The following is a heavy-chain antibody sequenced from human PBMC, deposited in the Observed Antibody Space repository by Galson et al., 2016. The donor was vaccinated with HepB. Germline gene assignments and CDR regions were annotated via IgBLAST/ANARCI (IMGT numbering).Heavy chain of an antibody. V-gene: IGHV1-69*13. J-gene: IGHJ1*01. Sequence: SVKVSCKASGGTFRSYALNWVRQAPGQGLEWMGGIMPIFGIANYAQRFQGRVTVTADGSTSTASMELSSLRSEDTAVYYCARTSGEGYCSGGSCYSSFQHWGQGTLLTVSS. CDR3: ARTSGEGYCSGGSCYSSFQH. CDR1: GGTFRSYA. CDR2: IMPIFGIA. D-gene: IGHD2-15*01.